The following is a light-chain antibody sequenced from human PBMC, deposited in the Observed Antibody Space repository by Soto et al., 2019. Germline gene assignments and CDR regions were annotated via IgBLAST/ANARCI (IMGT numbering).Light chain of an antibody. CDR2: EVS. CDR3: SSYAGSN. V-gene: IGLV2-8*01. Sequence: QSALTQPPSASGSPGQSVTISCTGTSSDVGGYNYVSWYQQHPGKAPKLMIYEVSKRPSGVPDRFSGSKSGNTASLTVSGLQAEDEADYYCSSYAGSNFGTGTKVTV. CDR1: SSDVGGYNY. J-gene: IGLJ1*01.